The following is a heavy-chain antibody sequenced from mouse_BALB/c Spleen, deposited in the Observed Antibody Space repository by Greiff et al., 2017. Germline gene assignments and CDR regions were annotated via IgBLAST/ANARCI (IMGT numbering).Heavy chain of an antibody. V-gene: IGHV2-9*02. J-gene: IGHJ3*01. Sequence: VLLVESGPGLVAPSQSLSITCTVSGFSLTSYGVHWVRQPPGKGLEWLGVIWAGGSTNYNSALMSRLSISKDNSKSQVFLKMNSLQTDDTAMYYCARGSSYGWFAYWGQGTLVTVSA. D-gene: IGHD1-1*01. CDR1: GFSLTSYG. CDR3: ARGSSYGWFAY. CDR2: IWAGGST.